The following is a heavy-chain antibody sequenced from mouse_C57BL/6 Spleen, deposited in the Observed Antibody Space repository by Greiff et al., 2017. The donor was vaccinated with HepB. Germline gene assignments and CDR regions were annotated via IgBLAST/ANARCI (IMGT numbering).Heavy chain of an antibody. CDR3: ACHYGSTYYYAMDY. CDR2: IYPGDGDT. J-gene: IGHJ4*01. D-gene: IGHD1-1*01. Sequence: VQLVESGPELVKPGASVKISCKASGYAFSSSWMNWVKQRPGKGLEWIGRIYPGDGDTNYNGKFKGKATLTADKSSSTAYMQLISLTSEDSAVYVCACHYGSTYYYAMDYWGQGTSVTVSS. V-gene: IGHV1-82*01. CDR1: GYAFSSSW.